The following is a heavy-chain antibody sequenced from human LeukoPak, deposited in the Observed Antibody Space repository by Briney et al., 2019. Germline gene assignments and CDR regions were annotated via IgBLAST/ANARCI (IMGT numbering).Heavy chain of an antibody. CDR3: ARAGHGEIIFDY. CDR1: GFTFSNYG. CDR2: SASTGRT. Sequence: PGGSLRLSCAASGFTFSNYGMNWVRQAPGKGLEWVSGSASTGRTYYADSVKGRFTISRDNSKNTLYLQMNSLRAEDTAVYYCARAGHGEIIFDYWGQGTLVTVSS. J-gene: IGHJ4*02. D-gene: IGHD4-17*01. V-gene: IGHV3-23*01.